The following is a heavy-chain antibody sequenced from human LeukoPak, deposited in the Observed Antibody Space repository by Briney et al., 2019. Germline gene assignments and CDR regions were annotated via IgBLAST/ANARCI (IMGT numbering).Heavy chain of an antibody. D-gene: IGHD2-21*01. CDR1: GFTFSSYA. CDR3: VKDYDIVGWNWFDP. Sequence: PGGSLRLSCSASGFTFSSYAMHWVLQAPGKGREYVSAFSSNGGSTYYADSVKGRFTISRDNSTNTLYHQMSSLRAEETAVYYCVKDYDIVGWNWFDPWGQGTLVTVSS. V-gene: IGHV3-64D*06. CDR2: FSSNGGST. J-gene: IGHJ5*02.